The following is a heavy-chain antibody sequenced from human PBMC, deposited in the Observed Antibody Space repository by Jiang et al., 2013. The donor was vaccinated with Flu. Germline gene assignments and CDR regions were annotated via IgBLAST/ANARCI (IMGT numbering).Heavy chain of an antibody. CDR3: ATGGYYYDSSGYSRYDY. J-gene: IGHJ4*02. D-gene: IGHD3-22*01. Sequence: GSGLVKPSGTLSLTCAVSGGSISSSNWWSWVRQPPGKGLEWIGEIYHSGSTNYNPSLKSRVTISVDKSKNQFSLKLSSVTAADTAVYYCATGGYYYDSSGYSRYDYWGQGTLVTVSS. CDR1: GGSISSSNW. V-gene: IGHV4-4*02. CDR2: IYHSGST.